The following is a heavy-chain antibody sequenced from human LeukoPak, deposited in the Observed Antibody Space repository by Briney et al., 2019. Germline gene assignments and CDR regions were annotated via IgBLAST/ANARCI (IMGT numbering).Heavy chain of an antibody. D-gene: IGHD1-26*01. Sequence: SETLSLTCAVYGGSFSGYYWSWIRQPPGKGLEWIGEINHSGSTNYNPSLKSRVTISVDTSKNQFSLKLSSVTAADTAVYYCARVRRGSYFSGDVSPYYFDYWGQGTLVTVSS. CDR2: INHSGST. J-gene: IGHJ4*02. CDR3: ARVRRGSYFSGDVSPYYFDY. CDR1: GGSFSGYY. V-gene: IGHV4-34*01.